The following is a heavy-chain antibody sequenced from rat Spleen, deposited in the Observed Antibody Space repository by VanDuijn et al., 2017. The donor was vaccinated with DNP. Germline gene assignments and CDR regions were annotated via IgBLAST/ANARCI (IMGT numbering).Heavy chain of an antibody. Sequence: EVQLQESGPGLVKPSQSLSLTCSVTGYSITRNYWGWIRKFPGNQMEWIGYISYSGSTSYNPSLKSRISITRDTSKNQFFLQLNSVTTEDTATYYCARRGYYGSYWYFDFWGPGTMVTVSS. V-gene: IGHV3-1*01. J-gene: IGHJ1*01. D-gene: IGHD1-6*01. CDR1: GYSITRNY. CDR2: ISYSGST. CDR3: ARRGYYGSYWYFDF.